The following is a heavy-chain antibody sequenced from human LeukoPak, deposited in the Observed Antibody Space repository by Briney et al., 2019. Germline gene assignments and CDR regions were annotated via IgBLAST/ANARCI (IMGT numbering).Heavy chain of an antibody. Sequence: GGSLRLSCAASRFTFSYFAMHWVRQAPGKGLEWVAVLSDDGSNKFYADSVKGRFTISRDNSKNTLYLQMNSLRAQDTAFYYCAKDPHSSSWYYFDSWGQGTLVTVSS. CDR2: LSDDGSNK. CDR1: RFTFSYFA. CDR3: AKDPHSSSWYYFDS. J-gene: IGHJ4*02. D-gene: IGHD6-13*01. V-gene: IGHV3-30*18.